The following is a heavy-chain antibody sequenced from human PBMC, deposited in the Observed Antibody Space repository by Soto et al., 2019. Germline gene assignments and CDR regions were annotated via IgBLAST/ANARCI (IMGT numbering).Heavy chain of an antibody. CDR1: GYTFTGYY. CDR3: ARAVGGVAAAGTKSNWFDP. Sequence: GASVKVSCKASGYTFTGYYMHWVRQAPGQGLEWMGWINPNSGGTNYAQKFQGRVTMTRDTSISTAYMELSRLRSDDTAVYYCARAVGGVAAAGTKSNWFDPWGQGTLVTV. J-gene: IGHJ5*02. D-gene: IGHD6-13*01. V-gene: IGHV1-2*02. CDR2: INPNSGGT.